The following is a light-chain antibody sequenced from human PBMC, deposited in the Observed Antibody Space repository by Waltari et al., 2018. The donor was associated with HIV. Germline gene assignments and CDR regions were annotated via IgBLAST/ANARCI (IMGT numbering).Light chain of an antibody. CDR3: QQYHSTPMYT. Sequence: DIQLSQSPASLSASLGDRVTITCRASQGISNSLAWYQQKSGKAPKLLVYGASNLKNGVPSRFSGGGSGADYTLTIIDLQPEDFATYYCQQYHSTPMYTFGQGTKLEIK. CDR1: QGISNS. J-gene: IGKJ2*01. V-gene: IGKV1-NL1*01. CDR2: GAS.